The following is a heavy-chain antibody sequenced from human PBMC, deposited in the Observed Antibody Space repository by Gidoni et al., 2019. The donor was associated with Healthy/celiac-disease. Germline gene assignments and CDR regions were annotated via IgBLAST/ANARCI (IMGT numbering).Heavy chain of an antibody. V-gene: IGHV3-48*02. CDR1: GFTFSSYS. CDR2: ISSSSSTI. Sequence: EVQLVESGGGLVQPGGSLRVPCAASGFTFSSYSMNWVRHAPGQGLEWVSYISSSSSTIYYADSVKGRFTISRDNAKNSLYLQMNSLRDEDTAVYYCARPSDTAMVSGLEELDYWGQGTLVTVSS. D-gene: IGHD5-18*01. CDR3: ARPSDTAMVSGLEELDY. J-gene: IGHJ4*02.